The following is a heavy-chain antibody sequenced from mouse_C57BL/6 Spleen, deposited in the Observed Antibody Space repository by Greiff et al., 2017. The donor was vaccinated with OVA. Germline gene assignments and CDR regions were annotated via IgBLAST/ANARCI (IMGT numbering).Heavy chain of an antibody. CDR3: ARNYDYDEGAMDY. J-gene: IGHJ4*01. CDR2: IWSGGST. D-gene: IGHD2-4*01. V-gene: IGHV2-2*01. CDR1: GFSLTSYG. Sequence: QVQLKESGPGLVQPSQSLSITCTVSGFSLTSYGVHWVRQSPGKGLEWLGVIWSGGSTDYNAAFISRLSISKDNSKSQVFFKMNSRQADDTAIYYCARNYDYDEGAMDYWGQGTSVTVSS.